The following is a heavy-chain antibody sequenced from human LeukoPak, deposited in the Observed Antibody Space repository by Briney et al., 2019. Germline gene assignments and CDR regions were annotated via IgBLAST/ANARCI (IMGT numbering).Heavy chain of an antibody. CDR2: ISYDGSNK. J-gene: IGHJ4*02. CDR1: GFTFSSYG. V-gene: IGHV3-30*18. D-gene: IGHD3-10*01. Sequence: GGSLRLSCAASGFTFSSYGVHWVRQAPGKGLEWVAVISYDGSNKYYADSVKGRFTISRDNSKNTLYLQMNSLRAEDTAVYYCAKGRAPSGYWGQGTLVTVSS. CDR3: AKGRAPSGY.